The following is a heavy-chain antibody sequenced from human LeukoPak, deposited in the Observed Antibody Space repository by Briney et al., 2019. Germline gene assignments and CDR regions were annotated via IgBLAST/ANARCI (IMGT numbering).Heavy chain of an antibody. CDR2: IYHSGSA. V-gene: IGHV4-38-2*01. CDR3: ATQWGYSHGYVPC. D-gene: IGHD5-18*01. Sequence: SETLSLTCAVSGYSINTGYYWGWFRQPPGKGLEWIATIYHSGSAYYNPSLKSRVTISVDTSKNQFSLKLSSVTAADTAMFYCATQWGYSHGYVPCWGQGTLVTVSS. CDR1: GYSINTGYY. J-gene: IGHJ4*02.